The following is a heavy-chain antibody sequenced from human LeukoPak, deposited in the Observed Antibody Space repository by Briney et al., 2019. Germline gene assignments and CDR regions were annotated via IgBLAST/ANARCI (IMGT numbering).Heavy chain of an antibody. CDR2: IKPDGSEK. CDR1: GFTFSSCS. V-gene: IGHV3-7*01. Sequence: GGPLRLSCAASGFTFSSCSMSWVRQAPGKGLEWVANIKPDGSEKFHVDSVKGRFTISRDNSKSSLSLQMNSLRAEDTAVYYCARYGLTAALDFWGQGTLVTVSS. J-gene: IGHJ4*02. D-gene: IGHD2-21*02. CDR3: ARYGLTAALDF.